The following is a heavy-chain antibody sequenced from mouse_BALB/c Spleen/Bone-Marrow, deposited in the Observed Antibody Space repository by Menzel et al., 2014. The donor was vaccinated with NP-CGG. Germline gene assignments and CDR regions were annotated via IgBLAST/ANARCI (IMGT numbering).Heavy chain of an antibody. J-gene: IGHJ2*01. CDR2: IRNKAYGYTT. D-gene: IGHD4-1*01. V-gene: IGHV7-3*02. CDR1: GFTFTDYY. CDR3: ARDMGGILFDP. Sequence: EVKVVDSGGGLVQPGGSLRLSCATSGFTFTDYYMNWVRQPPGKALEWLGFIRNKAYGYTTEYSASVKGRFTVSRDNSQSILYLQMNTLRAEDSATYYCARDMGGILFDPWGQGTTLTVSS.